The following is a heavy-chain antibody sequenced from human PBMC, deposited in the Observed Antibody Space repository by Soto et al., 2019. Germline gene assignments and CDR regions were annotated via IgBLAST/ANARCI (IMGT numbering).Heavy chain of an antibody. J-gene: IGHJ6*01. CDR2: IYYSGST. V-gene: IGHV4-59*01. CDR3: ARVSYYGSGSYPNYYYYYGMDV. CDR1: GGSISSYY. D-gene: IGHD3-10*01. Sequence: QVQLQESGPGLVKPSETLSLTCTVSGGSISSYYWSWIRQPPGKGLEWIGYIYYSGSTNYNPSLKSRVTISVDTSKNQFSLKLSSVTAADTAVYYCARVSYYGSGSYPNYYYYYGMDVW.